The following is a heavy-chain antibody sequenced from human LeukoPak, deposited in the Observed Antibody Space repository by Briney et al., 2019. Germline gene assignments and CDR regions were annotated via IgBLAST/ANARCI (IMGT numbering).Heavy chain of an antibody. Sequence: SETLSLTCTVSGGSISSYYWSWIRQPPGKGLEWIGYIYYSGSTNYNPSLKSRVTISVDTSKNQFSLKLTSVTAADTAVYYCARHRAPYYDSSGITGDAFDIWGQGTMVTVSS. J-gene: IGHJ3*02. V-gene: IGHV4-59*08. CDR2: IYYSGST. CDR3: ARHRAPYYDSSGITGDAFDI. CDR1: GGSISSYY. D-gene: IGHD3-22*01.